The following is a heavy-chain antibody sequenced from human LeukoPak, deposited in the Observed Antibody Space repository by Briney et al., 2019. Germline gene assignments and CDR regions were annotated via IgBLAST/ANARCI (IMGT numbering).Heavy chain of an antibody. J-gene: IGHJ4*02. CDR1: GGSISSNY. CDR2: IYTSGST. CDR3: ARWTSSSWYRFDY. Sequence: SETLSLTCTVSGGSISSNYWSWIRQPAGRGLERIGRIYTSGSTSYNPSLESRVTMSVDTSKNQFSLNLRSVTAADTAVYYCARWTSSSWYRFDYWGQGTLVTVSS. V-gene: IGHV4-4*07. D-gene: IGHD6-13*01.